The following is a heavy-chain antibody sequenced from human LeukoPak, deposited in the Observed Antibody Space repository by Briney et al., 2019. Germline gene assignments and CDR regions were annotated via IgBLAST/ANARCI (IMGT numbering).Heavy chain of an antibody. D-gene: IGHD2-8*02. V-gene: IGHV3-7*01. CDR1: GVHW. CDR2: INQDGSVI. J-gene: IGHJ4*02. Sequence: GGPLRLSCAVSGVHWMSWVRQAPGKGLEWVANINQDGSVIYYVDSVKGRFTISRDNAKNSLYLQMNSLRAEDTGVYYCATSSGAPGNMWGQGTLVTVSS. CDR3: ATSSGAPGNM.